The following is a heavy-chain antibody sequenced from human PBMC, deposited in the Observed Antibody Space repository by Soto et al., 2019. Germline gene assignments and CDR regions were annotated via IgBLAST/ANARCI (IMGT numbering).Heavy chain of an antibody. J-gene: IGHJ5*02. V-gene: IGHV4-34*02. D-gene: IGHD4-17*01. CDR2: TTDSGST. CDR1: GGSLSGYY. CDR3: ARGRERWATVTTQFDP. Sequence: QVQLQQWGAGLLKPSETLSLTCGVYGGSLSGYYWSWIRQPPGKGLEWIGETTDSGSTNYNPSLKSRVSISVDTSKNQFSRKVNSVTAADTAVYYCARGRERWATVTTQFDPWGQGNLVTVSS.